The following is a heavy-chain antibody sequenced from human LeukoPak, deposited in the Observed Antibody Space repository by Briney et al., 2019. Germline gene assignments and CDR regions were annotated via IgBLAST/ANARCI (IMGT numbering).Heavy chain of an antibody. CDR2: IKQDGSEK. Sequence: GGSLRLSCAASGFTFSSYWMSWVRQAPGKGLEWVANIKQDGSEKYYVDSVKGRFTISRDNAKNSLYLQMNSLRAEDTAVYYCARGSGGSEYYFDYWGQGTLVAVSS. J-gene: IGHJ4*02. CDR1: GFTFSSYW. V-gene: IGHV3-7*04. D-gene: IGHD1-26*01. CDR3: ARGSGGSEYYFDY.